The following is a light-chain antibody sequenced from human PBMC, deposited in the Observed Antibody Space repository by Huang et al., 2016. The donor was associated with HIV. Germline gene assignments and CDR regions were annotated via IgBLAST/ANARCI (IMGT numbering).Light chain of an antibody. CDR2: AAS. CDR1: QSISSY. CDR3: QQIYSTSIT. J-gene: IGKJ5*01. Sequence: DIQLTQSPSSLSASVGDRVTLTCRASQSISSYLNWYQQRPGKAPRLLIYAASSLQSGVPSRFSGSGSGTDFTLTISSLQPEDFATYYCQQIYSTSITFGQGTRLEIK. V-gene: IGKV1-39*01.